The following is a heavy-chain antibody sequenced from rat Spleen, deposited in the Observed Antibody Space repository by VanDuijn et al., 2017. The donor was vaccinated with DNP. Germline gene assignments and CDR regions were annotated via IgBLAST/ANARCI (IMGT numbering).Heavy chain of an antibody. D-gene: IGHD1-4*01. J-gene: IGHJ1*01. CDR2: VTGSGGST. Sequence: EVQLVESGGDLVRPGRSLKLSCVASGFTFNNYWMAWIRQVPGQGLEWITSVTGSGGSTYYPESAKGRFTISRDNAENTLYLQINSLRSEDTATYYCARGSGGVRWYFDFWGPGTMVTVSS. V-gene: IGHV5-31*01. CDR3: ARGSGGVRWYFDF. CDR1: GFTFNNYW.